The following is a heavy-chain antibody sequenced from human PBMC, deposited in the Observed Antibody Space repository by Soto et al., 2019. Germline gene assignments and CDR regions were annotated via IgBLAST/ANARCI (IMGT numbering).Heavy chain of an antibody. CDR3: ARVPPKCSGGSCYQDDY. J-gene: IGHJ4*02. CDR1: GYTFTSYA. D-gene: IGHD2-15*01. CDR2: INAGNGNT. Sequence: GASVKVSCKASGYTFTSYAMHWVRQAPGQRLEWMGWINAGNGNTKYSQKFQGRVTITRDTSASTAYMELSSLRSEDTAVYYCARVPPKCSGGSCYQDDYWGQGTLVTVSS. V-gene: IGHV1-3*01.